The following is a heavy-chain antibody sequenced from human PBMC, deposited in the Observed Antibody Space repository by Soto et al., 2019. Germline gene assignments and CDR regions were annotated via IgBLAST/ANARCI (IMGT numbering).Heavy chain of an antibody. Sequence: QVQLQESGPGLVKPSQTLSLTCTVSGGSISSGGYYWSGIRQPPGKGLEGIGYIYYSGSTYYNPSLKSRVTISVDTSKNQFSLKLSSVTAADTAVYYCARVSILLDPLYYYYYGMDVWGQGTTVTVSS. J-gene: IGHJ6*02. D-gene: IGHD3-3*01. CDR1: GGSISSGGYY. CDR2: IYYSGST. V-gene: IGHV4-31*03. CDR3: ARVSILLDPLYYYYYGMDV.